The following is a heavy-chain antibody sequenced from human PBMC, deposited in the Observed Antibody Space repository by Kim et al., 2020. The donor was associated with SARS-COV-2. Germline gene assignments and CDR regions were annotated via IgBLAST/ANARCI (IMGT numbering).Heavy chain of an antibody. V-gene: IGHV4-39*01. CDR2: IYYSGST. CDR1: GGSISSSSYY. J-gene: IGHJ4*02. D-gene: IGHD2-15*01. CDR3: ARYKGYCIGGSCYGTFDY. Sequence: SETLSLTCTVSGGSISSSSYYWGWIRQPPGKGLVWIGSIYYSGSTYYNPSLKSRVTISVDTSKNQFSLKLSSVTAADTAVYYCARYKGYCIGGSCYGTFDYWGQGTLVTVSS.